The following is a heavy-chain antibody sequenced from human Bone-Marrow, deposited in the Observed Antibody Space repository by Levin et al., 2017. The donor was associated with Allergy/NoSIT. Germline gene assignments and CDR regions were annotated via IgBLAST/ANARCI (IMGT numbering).Heavy chain of an antibody. Sequence: PGESLKISCAASGFTFSSYSMNWVRQAPGKGLEWVSSISSSSSYIYYADSVKGRFTISRDNAKNSLYLQMNSLRAEDTAVYYCARGVDYYDSSGYSSPEVYWGQGTLVTVSS. J-gene: IGHJ4*02. D-gene: IGHD3-22*01. CDR2: ISSSSSYI. CDR3: ARGVDYYDSSGYSSPEVY. V-gene: IGHV3-21*01. CDR1: GFTFSSYS.